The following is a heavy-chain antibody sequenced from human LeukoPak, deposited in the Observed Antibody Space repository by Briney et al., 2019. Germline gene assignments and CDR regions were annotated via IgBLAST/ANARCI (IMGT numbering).Heavy chain of an antibody. CDR3: ARLPESGYFDQ. CDR2: IYYSGNT. J-gene: IGHJ4*02. D-gene: IGHD2-2*01. V-gene: IGHV4-59*01. CDR1: GGSLRGYF. Sequence: SETLSLTCTVSGGSLRGYFWSWIRQPPGTGLEWIGHIYYSGNTNYNPSRKSRVTISVDTSKNQFSLKLSSVTAADTGVYYWARLPESGYFDQWGQGTLVTVSS.